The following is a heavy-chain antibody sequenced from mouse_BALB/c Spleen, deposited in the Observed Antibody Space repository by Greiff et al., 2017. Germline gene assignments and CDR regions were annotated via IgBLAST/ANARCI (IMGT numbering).Heavy chain of an antibody. J-gene: IGHJ4*01. CDR2: INPSNGRT. V-gene: IGHV1S81*02. CDR3: ARSPFSGYAMDY. D-gene: IGHD3-1*01. CDR1: GYTFTSYW. Sequence: VQLHQPGAELVKPGASVKLSCKASGYTFTSYWMHWVKQRPGQGLEWIGEINPSNGRTNYNEKFKSKATLTVDKSSSTAYMQLSSLTSEDSAVYYCARSPFSGYAMDYWGQGTSVTVSS.